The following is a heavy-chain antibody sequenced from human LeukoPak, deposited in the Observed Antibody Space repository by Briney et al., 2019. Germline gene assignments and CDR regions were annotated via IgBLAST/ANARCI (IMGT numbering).Heavy chain of an antibody. J-gene: IGHJ3*02. Sequence: SETLSLTRTVSGYSISSGYYWGWIRQPPGKGLEWIGSSYHSGSTYYNPSLKSRVTISVDTSKNQFSLKLSSVTAADTAVYYCARYYYDSSGYYGGSAFDIWGQGTMVTVSS. CDR1: GYSISSGYY. CDR2: SYHSGST. D-gene: IGHD3-22*01. CDR3: ARYYYDSSGYYGGSAFDI. V-gene: IGHV4-38-2*02.